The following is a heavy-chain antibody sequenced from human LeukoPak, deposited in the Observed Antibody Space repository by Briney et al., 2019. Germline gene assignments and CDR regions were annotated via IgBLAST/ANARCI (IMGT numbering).Heavy chain of an antibody. CDR2: IYYSGST. V-gene: IGHV4-39*07. D-gene: IGHD5-12*01. CDR1: GGSISSSSYY. J-gene: IGHJ4*02. CDR3: ARDGGGYDPFDY. Sequence: PSETLSLTCTVSGGSISSSSYYWGWIRQPPGKGLEWIGSIYYSGSTYYNPSLKSRVTISVDTSKNQFSLKLSSVTAADTAVYYCARDGGGYDPFDYWGQGTLVTVSS.